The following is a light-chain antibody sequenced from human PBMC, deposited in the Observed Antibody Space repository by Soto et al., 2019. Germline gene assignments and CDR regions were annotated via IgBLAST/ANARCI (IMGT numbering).Light chain of an antibody. Sequence: QSALTQPASVSGSPGQSITISCTGTSSDVGAYNYVSWYQQHPGKAPKLMIYEVINRPSGVSNRFSGSKSGNTASLTVSGLQAEDEADYYCSSFAGSNNFVFGSGTKVTVL. J-gene: IGLJ1*01. CDR2: EVI. CDR1: SSDVGAYNY. CDR3: SSFAGSNNFV. V-gene: IGLV2-14*01.